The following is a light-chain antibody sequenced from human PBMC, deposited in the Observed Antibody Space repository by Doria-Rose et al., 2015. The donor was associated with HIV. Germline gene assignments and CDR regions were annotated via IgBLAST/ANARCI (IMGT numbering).Light chain of an antibody. CDR1: QRVKSSY. CDR2: DAF. CDR3: QQYGTSRGT. Sequence: TQSPGTLSLSPGERATLSCRASQRVKSSYLAWYQQKPGQARRLLIYDAFTRATGIPDRFSGSASGTDFTLTISRLEPEDVAVYYCQQYGTSRGTFGQGTRLEIK. J-gene: IGKJ5*01. V-gene: IGKV3-20*01.